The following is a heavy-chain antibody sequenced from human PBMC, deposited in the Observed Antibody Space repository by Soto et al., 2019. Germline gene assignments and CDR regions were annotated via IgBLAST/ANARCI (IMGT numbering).Heavy chain of an antibody. CDR1: GRSISSYY. D-gene: IGHD3-9*01. J-gene: IGHJ4*02. V-gene: IGHV4-39*01. CDR2: IYYSGST. Sequence: SEPLSLPCTVSGRSISSYYWGCIRQPPGKGLEWIGSIYYSGSTYYNPSLKSRVTISVDTSKNQFSLKLSSVTAADTAVYYCARPYRYFDWLEIDYWGQGTLVTVSS. CDR3: ARPYRYFDWLEIDY.